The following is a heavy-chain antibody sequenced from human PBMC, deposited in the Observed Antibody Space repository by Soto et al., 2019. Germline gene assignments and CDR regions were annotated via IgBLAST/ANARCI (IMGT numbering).Heavy chain of an antibody. Sequence: ASVKVSCKASGGTFSSYAISWVRQAPGQGLEWMGIINPSGGSTSYAQKFQGRVTMTRDTSTSTVYMELSSLRSEDTAVYYCAIVGATTGYYYYGMDVWGQGTTVTVSS. CDR3: AIVGATTGYYYYGMDV. CDR2: INPSGGST. CDR1: GGTFSSYA. V-gene: IGHV1-46*01. D-gene: IGHD1-26*01. J-gene: IGHJ6*02.